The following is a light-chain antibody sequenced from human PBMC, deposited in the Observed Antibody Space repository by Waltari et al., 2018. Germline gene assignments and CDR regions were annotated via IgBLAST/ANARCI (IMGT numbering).Light chain of an antibody. CDR2: DAS. Sequence: EIMLTQSPGTLSLSPGERATLSCRASQSISRPLAWYQQKPGQAPRLLIYDASTRATGIPDRFSGRGSGTDFSLTISRLEPEDSAVYYCQQYVSLPATFGQGTKVEIK. J-gene: IGKJ1*01. V-gene: IGKV3-20*01. CDR1: QSISRP. CDR3: QQYVSLPAT.